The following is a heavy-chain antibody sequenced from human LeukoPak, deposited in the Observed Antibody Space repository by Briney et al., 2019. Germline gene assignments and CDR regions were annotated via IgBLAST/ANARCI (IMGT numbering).Heavy chain of an antibody. CDR3: ARDPNWGDAFGI. CDR1: GGSISSYY. D-gene: IGHD7-27*01. V-gene: IGHV4-59*01. Sequence: PSETLSLTCTVSGGSISSYYWSWIRQPPGKGLEWIGYIYYSGSTNYNPSLKSRVTISVDTSKNQFSLKLSSVTAADTAVYYCARDPNWGDAFGIWGQGTMVTVSS. J-gene: IGHJ3*02. CDR2: IYYSGST.